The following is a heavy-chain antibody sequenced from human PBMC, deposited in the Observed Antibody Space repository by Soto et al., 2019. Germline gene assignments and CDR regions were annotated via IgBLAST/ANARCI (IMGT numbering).Heavy chain of an antibody. CDR1: GFSFNNHA. D-gene: IGHD3-22*01. CDR3: AKDRLMLTMVVVGAFDF. J-gene: IGHJ3*01. V-gene: IGHV3-23*01. CDR2: ISGSGSTT. Sequence: GGSLRLSCAASGFSFNNHAMTWVRQAPGKGLEWVSGISGSGSTTHYADSVKGRFTISRDNSKDTLYLQMNSLRAHDTAVYFCAKDRLMLTMVVVGAFDFWGLGTMVTVSS.